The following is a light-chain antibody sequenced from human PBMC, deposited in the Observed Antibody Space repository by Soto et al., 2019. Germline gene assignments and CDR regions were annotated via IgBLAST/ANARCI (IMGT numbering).Light chain of an antibody. Sequence: QSAMTTPASVSVSTGQSITISCTGTSSDVGGYKFVSLHQHHPGQAPKLMIFEVSNRPSGISNRFSGSKSGNTASLTISGLYAEDEGDYYCSSYTTNNTLVFGTGTKVT. V-gene: IGLV2-14*01. CDR2: EVS. J-gene: IGLJ1*01. CDR1: SSDVGGYKF. CDR3: SSYTTNNTLV.